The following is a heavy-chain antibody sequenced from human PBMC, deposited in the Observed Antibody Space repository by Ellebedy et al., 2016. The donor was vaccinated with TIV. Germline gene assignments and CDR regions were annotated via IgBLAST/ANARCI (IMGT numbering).Heavy chain of an antibody. D-gene: IGHD7-27*01. CDR2: IYPGDSDT. V-gene: IGHV5-51*01. CDR1: GYSFTSYW. CDR3: ARLSGDPGGYYYYGMDV. J-gene: IGHJ6*02. Sequence: GESLKISCKGSGYSFTSYWIGWVRQMPGKGLEWMGIIYPGDSDTRYSPSFQGQVTISADKSISTAYLQWSSLKASDTAMYYCARLSGDPGGYYYYGMDVWGQGTTVTVSS.